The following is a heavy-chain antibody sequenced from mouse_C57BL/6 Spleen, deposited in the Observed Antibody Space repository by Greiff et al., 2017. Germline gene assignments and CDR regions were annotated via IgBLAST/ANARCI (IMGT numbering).Heavy chain of an antibody. V-gene: IGHV3-6*01. J-gene: IGHJ3*01. CDR3: ARTGTYYYGSSYGFAY. Sequence: EVQLQQSGPGLVKPSQSLSLTCSVTGYSITSGYYWNWIRQFPGNKLEWMGYISYDGSNNYNPSLKNRISITRDTSKNQFFLKLNSVTTEDTATYYCARTGTYYYGSSYGFAYWGQGTLVTVSA. CDR1: GYSITSGYY. CDR2: ISYDGSN. D-gene: IGHD1-1*01.